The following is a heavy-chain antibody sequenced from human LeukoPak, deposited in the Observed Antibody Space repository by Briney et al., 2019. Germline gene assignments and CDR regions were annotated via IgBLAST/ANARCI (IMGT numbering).Heavy chain of an antibody. CDR1: GYTFTSYD. V-gene: IGHV1-18*01. J-gene: IGHJ3*02. CDR3: ARDRGVSSSGAFDI. CDR2: MNPNSGNT. Sequence: ASVKVSCTASGYTFTSYDINWVRQATGQGLERRGWMNPNSGNTNYAQKLQGRVTMTTDTSTSTAYMELRSLRSDDTAVYYCARDRGVSSSGAFDIWGQGTMVTVSS. D-gene: IGHD6-13*01.